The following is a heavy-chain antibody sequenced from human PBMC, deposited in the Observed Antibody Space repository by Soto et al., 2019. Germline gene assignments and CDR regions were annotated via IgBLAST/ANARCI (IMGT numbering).Heavy chain of an antibody. CDR1: GYTFTSYG. CDR2: ISAYNGNT. J-gene: IGHJ6*02. V-gene: IGHV1-18*01. CDR3: ARDAALGGLSDYYYYGMDV. Sequence: GXSVKVSCKASGYTFTSYGISLVRHSPGQGLEWMGWISAYNGNTNYAQKLQGRVTMTTDTSTSTAYMELRSLRSDDTAVYYCARDAALGGLSDYYYYGMDVWGQGTTVTVSS. D-gene: IGHD3-16*01.